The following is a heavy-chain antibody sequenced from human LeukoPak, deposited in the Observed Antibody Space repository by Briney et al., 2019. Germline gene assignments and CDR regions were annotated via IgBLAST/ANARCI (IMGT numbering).Heavy chain of an antibody. CDR3: ARRMVRGVKAPFDY. V-gene: IGHV4-34*01. Sequence: PSETLSLTCAVYGGSFSGYYWSWIRQPPGKGLEWIGEINHSGSTNYNPSLKSRVTISVDTSKNQFSLKLSSVTAADTAVYYCARRMVRGVKAPFDYWGQGTLVTVSS. CDR1: GGSFSGYY. J-gene: IGHJ4*02. CDR2: INHSGST. D-gene: IGHD3-10*01.